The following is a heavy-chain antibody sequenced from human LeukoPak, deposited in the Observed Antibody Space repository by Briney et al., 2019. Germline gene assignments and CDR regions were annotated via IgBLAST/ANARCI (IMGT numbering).Heavy chain of an antibody. CDR1: GGSIRSYC. Sequence: SETLSLTCTVSGGSIRSYCWSWIRQPPGKGLEWIGYIYYSGSTDYNPSLKSRVTMSVDTSKNQVSLKLSSVTAADTAVYYCAALQSSGYDYSDYWGQGILVTVSS. D-gene: IGHD3-22*01. V-gene: IGHV4-59*08. CDR2: IYYSGST. J-gene: IGHJ4*02. CDR3: AALQSSGYDYSDY.